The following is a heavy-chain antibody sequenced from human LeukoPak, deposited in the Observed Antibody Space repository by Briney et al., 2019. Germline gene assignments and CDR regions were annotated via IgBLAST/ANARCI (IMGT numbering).Heavy chain of an antibody. CDR1: GFALSSYS. V-gene: IGHV3-21*01. Sequence: PGGSLRLSCAASGFALSSYSMNWVRQAPGKGLEWVSSISSSSSYIYYADSVKGRFTISRDNAKNSLYLQMNSLRAEDTAVYYCAKFPNYYDSSVRYYGMDVWGQGTTVTVSS. D-gene: IGHD3-22*01. CDR3: AKFPNYYDSSVRYYGMDV. J-gene: IGHJ6*02. CDR2: ISSSSSYI.